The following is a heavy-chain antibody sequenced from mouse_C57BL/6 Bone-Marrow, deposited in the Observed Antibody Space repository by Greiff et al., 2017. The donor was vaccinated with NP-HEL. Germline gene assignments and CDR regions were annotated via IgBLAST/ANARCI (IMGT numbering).Heavy chain of an antibody. CDR2: IHPNSGST. Sequence: QVQLQQPGAELVKPGASVKLSCKASGYTFTSYWMHWVKQRPGQGLEWIGMIHPNSGSTNYNEKFKSKATLTVDKSSSTAYMQLSSLTTEDSAVYYCARVYPYYAMDYWGQGTSVTVSS. D-gene: IGHD2-1*01. CDR3: ARVYPYYAMDY. CDR1: GYTFTSYW. V-gene: IGHV1-64*01. J-gene: IGHJ4*01.